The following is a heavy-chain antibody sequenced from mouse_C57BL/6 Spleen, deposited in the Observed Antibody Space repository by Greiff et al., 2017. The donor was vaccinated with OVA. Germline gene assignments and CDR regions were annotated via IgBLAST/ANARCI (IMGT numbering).Heavy chain of an antibody. CDR2: IHPNSGST. J-gene: IGHJ4*01. CDR3: ARAAITTVVEGYYAMDY. Sequence: QVQLQQPGAELVKPGASVKLSCKASGYTFTSYWMHWVKQRPGQGLEWIGMIHPNSGSTNYNEKFKSKATLTVDKSSSTAYMQLSSLTSEDSAVYYCARAAITTVVEGYYAMDYWGQGTSVTVSS. D-gene: IGHD1-1*01. V-gene: IGHV1-64*01. CDR1: GYTFTSYW.